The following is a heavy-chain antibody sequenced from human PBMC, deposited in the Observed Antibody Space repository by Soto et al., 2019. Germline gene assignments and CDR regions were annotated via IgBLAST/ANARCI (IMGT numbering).Heavy chain of an antibody. CDR3: PGEVASGY. CDR1: GFTVSTYG. Sequence: QVQLVESGGGVVQPGRSLRLSCAVSGFTVSTYGMHWVRQAPGKGLEWVAVISRDGGTKYYAASVKGRFTISRDNSRNTLFLEMNSLRGDDMAVYYCPGEVASGYWGQGTLVTVSS. J-gene: IGHJ4*02. CDR2: ISRDGGTK. D-gene: IGHD2-21*01. V-gene: IGHV3-30*03.